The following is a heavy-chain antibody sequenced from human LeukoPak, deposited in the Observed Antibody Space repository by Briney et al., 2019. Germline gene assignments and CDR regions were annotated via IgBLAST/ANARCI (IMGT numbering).Heavy chain of an antibody. Sequence: PSQTLSLTCTVSGGSISSGGYYWSWIRQHPGKGLEWIGYIYYSGSTYYNPSLKSRVTISVDTSKNQFSLKLSSVTAADTAVYYCARVAKAGGWLQGLYYFDYWGQGTLVTVSS. D-gene: IGHD5-24*01. V-gene: IGHV4-31*03. J-gene: IGHJ4*02. CDR2: IYYSGST. CDR3: ARVAKAGGWLQGLYYFDY. CDR1: GGSISSGGYY.